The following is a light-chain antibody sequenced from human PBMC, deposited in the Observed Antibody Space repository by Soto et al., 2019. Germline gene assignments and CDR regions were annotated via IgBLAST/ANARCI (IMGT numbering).Light chain of an antibody. V-gene: IGKV3-15*01. J-gene: IGKJ2*01. CDR1: QSVSSS. CDR2: GAS. Sequence: EIVMTQSPATLSVSPGERATLTCRASQSVSSSLAWYQQKPGQAPRLLIYGASTRATGIPARFSGSRSGTEFTLNISSLQSEDFAVYYCQQYKNWPLYTFGQGTKLEIK. CDR3: QQYKNWPLYT.